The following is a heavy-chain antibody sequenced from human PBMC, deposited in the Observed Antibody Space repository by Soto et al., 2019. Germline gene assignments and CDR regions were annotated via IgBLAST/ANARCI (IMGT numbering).Heavy chain of an antibody. D-gene: IGHD3-16*02. J-gene: IGHJ4*02. CDR3: ARALSHDYVWGSYRNRPHYFEY. CDR2: IYSGGST. V-gene: IGHV3-53*01. CDR1: GFTVSSNY. Sequence: EVQLVESGGGLIQPGGSLRLSCAASGFTVSSNYMSWVRQAPGKGLEWVSVIYSGGSTYYADSVKGRFTISRDNSKNTLYLQMNSLRAEDTAVYYCARALSHDYVWGSYRNRPHYFEYWGQGTLVTVSS.